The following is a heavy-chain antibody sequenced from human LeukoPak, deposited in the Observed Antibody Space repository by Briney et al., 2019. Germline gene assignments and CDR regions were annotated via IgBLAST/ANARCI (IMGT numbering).Heavy chain of an antibody. Sequence: ASVKVSCKASGYTFTNYGITWVRQAPGQGLEWVGWISAYNGNTNYAQKLQGRVTMTTDTSTSTAYMELRSLRSDDTAVYYCARATSVYYDSSGYYFSIGFDYWGQGTLVTVSS. CDR1: GYTFTNYG. V-gene: IGHV1-18*01. D-gene: IGHD3-22*01. J-gene: IGHJ4*02. CDR2: ISAYNGNT. CDR3: ARATSVYYDSSGYYFSIGFDY.